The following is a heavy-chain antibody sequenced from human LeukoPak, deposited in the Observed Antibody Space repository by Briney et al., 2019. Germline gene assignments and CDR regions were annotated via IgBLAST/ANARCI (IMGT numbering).Heavy chain of an antibody. J-gene: IGHJ5*02. CDR3: ARQYYDILTGYYNFDP. CDR2: IYYSGST. V-gene: IGHV4-59*08. Sequence: PGKGLERIGYIYYSGSTTYNPSLKSQVTISVDTSKNQFSLKLSSVTAADTAVYYCARQYYDILTGYYNFDPWGQGTLVTVSS. D-gene: IGHD3-9*01.